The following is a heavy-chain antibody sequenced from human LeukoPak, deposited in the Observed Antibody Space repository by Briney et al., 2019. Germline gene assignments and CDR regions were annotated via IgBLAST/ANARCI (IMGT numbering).Heavy chain of an antibody. CDR3: ARSDVVTNWFDP. CDR1: GASISSFY. Sequence: SETLSLTCTVSGASISSFYWTWIRQPPGKGLEWIGYIYYSGTTNYNPSLKSRVTISVDTSKNQFSLKLSSVTAADTAVYYCARSDVVTNWFDPWGQGTLVTVSS. V-gene: IGHV4-59*01. D-gene: IGHD2-15*01. J-gene: IGHJ5*02. CDR2: IYYSGTT.